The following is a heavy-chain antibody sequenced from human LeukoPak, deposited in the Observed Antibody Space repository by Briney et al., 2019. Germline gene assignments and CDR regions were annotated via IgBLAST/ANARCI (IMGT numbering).Heavy chain of an antibody. Sequence: GASVKVSCKASGGIFSSYAISWVRQAPGQGLEWMGGIIPIFGTANYAQKFQGRVTITADESTSTAYMELSSLRSEDTAVYYCARARYCSSTSCYHGLFDYFDYWGQGTLVTVSS. D-gene: IGHD2-2*01. J-gene: IGHJ4*02. CDR2: IIPIFGTA. CDR3: ARARYCSSTSCYHGLFDYFDY. CDR1: GGIFSSYA. V-gene: IGHV1-69*13.